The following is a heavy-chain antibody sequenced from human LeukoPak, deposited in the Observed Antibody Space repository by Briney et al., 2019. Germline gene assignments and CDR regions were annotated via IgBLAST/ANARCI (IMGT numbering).Heavy chain of an antibody. CDR3: ARSGHCSGTSCYAEGIDY. CDR1: GYPFTAYG. D-gene: IGHD2-2*01. CDR2: ISTYNGDT. V-gene: IGHV1-18*01. Sequence: ASVKVSCKASGYPFTAYGIDWVRQAPGQGLEWMGWISTYNGDTNYAQKFQDRVTMTTDTSTSTASMELRGLRSDDTAVYYCARSGHCSGTSCYAEGIDYWGQGTLVTVSS. J-gene: IGHJ4*02.